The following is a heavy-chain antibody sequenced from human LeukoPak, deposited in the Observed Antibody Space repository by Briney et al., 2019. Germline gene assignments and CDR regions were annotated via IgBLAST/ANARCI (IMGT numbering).Heavy chain of an antibody. D-gene: IGHD2-2*01. CDR2: IWYDGSNK. V-gene: IGHV3-33*01. J-gene: IGHJ6*02. CDR1: GFTFSSYG. Sequence: QSGGSPRLSCAASGFTFSSYGMHWVRQAPGKGLEWVAVIWYDGSNKYYADSVKGRFTISRDNSKNTLYLQMNSLRAEDTAVYYCARDRYCSSTSCPAGMDVWGQGTTVTVSS. CDR3: ARDRYCSSTSCPAGMDV.